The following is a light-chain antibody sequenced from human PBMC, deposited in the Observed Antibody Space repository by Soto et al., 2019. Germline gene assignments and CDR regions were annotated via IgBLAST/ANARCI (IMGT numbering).Light chain of an antibody. V-gene: IGKV1-5*01. CDR2: AAS. CDR3: QHYESNPWT. Sequence: DIQMTQSPSTLSASVGDRVTIACRASQNINNWLAWYQQKPGKAPKLLIYAASSLESGVPSRFSGSRSGTEFTLTLSSLQPDDCATYFCQHYESNPWTFGQGTKVELK. CDR1: QNINNW. J-gene: IGKJ1*01.